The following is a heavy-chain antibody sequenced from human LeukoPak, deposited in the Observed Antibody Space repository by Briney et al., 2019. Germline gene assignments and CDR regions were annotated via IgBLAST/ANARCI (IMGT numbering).Heavy chain of an antibody. CDR2: INHSRST. CDR3: ARRVAPPYWYFDP. V-gene: IGHV4-34*01. CDR1: GGSFSGYY. D-gene: IGHD2-8*02. J-gene: IGHJ4*02. Sequence: SSETLSLTCAVYGGSFSGYYWSWIRQPPGKGLEWIGEINHSRSTNYNPSIKSRVTISVDTSKNQFSLKLSSVTAADTAVYYCARRVAPPYWYFDPWGQGTLVTVSS.